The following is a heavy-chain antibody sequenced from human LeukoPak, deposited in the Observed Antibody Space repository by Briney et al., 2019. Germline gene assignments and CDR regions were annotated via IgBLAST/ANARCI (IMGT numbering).Heavy chain of an antibody. CDR1: GFTFSSYG. Sequence: GGSLRLSCAASGFTFSSYGMHWVRQAPGKGLEWVAFIRYDGSNKYYADSVKGRFTISIDNSKNTLYLQMNSLRAEDTAVYYCAKASPYGSGSYYGMDVWGQGTTVTVSS. CDR3: AKASPYGSGSYYGMDV. CDR2: IRYDGSNK. V-gene: IGHV3-30*02. D-gene: IGHD3-10*01. J-gene: IGHJ6*02.